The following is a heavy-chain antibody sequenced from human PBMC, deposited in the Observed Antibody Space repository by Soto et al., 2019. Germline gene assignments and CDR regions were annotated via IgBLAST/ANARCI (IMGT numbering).Heavy chain of an antibody. CDR2: IYYSGST. CDR1: GGSISSGDYY. J-gene: IGHJ4*02. D-gene: IGHD1-7*01. CDR3: ARDITGTTGDYFDY. Sequence: SETLSLTYTVSGGSISSGDYYWSWIRQPPGKGLEWIGYIYYSGSTYYNPSLKSRVTISVDTSKNQFSLKLSSVTAADTAVYYCARDITGTTGDYFDYWGQGTLVTVSS. V-gene: IGHV4-30-4*01.